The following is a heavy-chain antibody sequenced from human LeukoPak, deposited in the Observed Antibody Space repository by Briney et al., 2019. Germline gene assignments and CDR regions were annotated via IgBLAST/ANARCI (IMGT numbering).Heavy chain of an antibody. D-gene: IGHD2-8*02. V-gene: IGHV3-23*03. Sequence: GGSLRLSCAASEFAFSSYAMSWVRQAPGKGLEWVSLIYSGGDSYYADSVKGRFIISKDIYKNTVYLRMNTLRAEDTAVYYCASHYCTAGSCYFDGWGQGTLVSVSS. CDR2: IYSGGDS. J-gene: IGHJ4*02. CDR3: ASHYCTAGSCYFDG. CDR1: EFAFSSYA.